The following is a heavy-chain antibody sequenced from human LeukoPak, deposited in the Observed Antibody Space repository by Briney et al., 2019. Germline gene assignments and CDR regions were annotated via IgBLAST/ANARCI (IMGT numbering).Heavy chain of an antibody. CDR3: ARESSGSYSYYFDY. Sequence: GGSLRLSCAASGFTFSSYSMNWVRQAPGKGLEWVSSISSSSSYIYYADSVKGRFTISRDNAKNSLCLQMNSLRAEDTAVYYCARESSGSYSYYFDYWGQGTLVTASS. V-gene: IGHV3-21*01. D-gene: IGHD1-26*01. J-gene: IGHJ4*02. CDR1: GFTFSSYS. CDR2: ISSSSSYI.